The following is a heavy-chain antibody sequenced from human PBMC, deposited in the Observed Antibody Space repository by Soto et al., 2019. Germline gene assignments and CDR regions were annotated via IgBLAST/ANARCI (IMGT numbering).Heavy chain of an antibody. J-gene: IGHJ4*02. Sequence: VHLLESGGGLVQPGGSLKLSGASSGVGFSNYGMSWARQAPGKGLEWVSGISASGDSTYYADPVKGRFTISGDNSKRTLYLQMNSLRAEDTAIYYCATDPRGPDYWGQGTQVTVS. CDR1: GVGFSNYG. CDR2: ISASGDST. CDR3: ATDPRGPDY. V-gene: IGHV3-23*01.